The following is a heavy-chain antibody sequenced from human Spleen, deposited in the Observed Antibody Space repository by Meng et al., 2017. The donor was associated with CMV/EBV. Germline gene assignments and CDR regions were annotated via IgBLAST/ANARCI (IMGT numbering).Heavy chain of an antibody. CDR2: IYYSGST. Sequence: GSLRLSCAASGFTFSNAWMSWVRQPPGKGLEWIGSIYYSGSTYYNPSLKSRVTISVDTSKNQFSLKLSSVTAADTAVYYCARAGDYGAPSLFDYWGQGTLVTVSS. V-gene: IGHV4-4*02. J-gene: IGHJ4*02. CDR1: GFTFSNAW. D-gene: IGHD4-17*01. CDR3: ARAGDYGAPSLFDY.